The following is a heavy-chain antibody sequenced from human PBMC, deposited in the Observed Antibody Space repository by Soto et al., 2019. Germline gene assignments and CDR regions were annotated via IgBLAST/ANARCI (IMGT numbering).Heavy chain of an antibody. CDR1: GGPFGSYT. D-gene: IGHD3-3*01. CDR2: IVPMLNIT. CDR3: ATEYITICGGVTIPYWYFDL. Sequence: QVQLVQSGADVKKPWSSVKVSCKASGGPFGSYTITWVRQAPGQGLEWMGRIVPMLNITNYAQKFQDRRTLAADKSTTTAYMESSSLRAEDTAVYYCATEYITICGGVTIPYWYFDLWGRGTRVTVSS. V-gene: IGHV1-69*08. J-gene: IGHJ2*01.